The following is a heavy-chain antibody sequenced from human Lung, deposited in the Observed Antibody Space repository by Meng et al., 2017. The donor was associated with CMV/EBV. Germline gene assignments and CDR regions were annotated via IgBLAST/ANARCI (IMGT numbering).Heavy chain of an antibody. V-gene: IGHV2-5*01. CDR3: GNRRDSYDYSGRDV. Sequence: SGXXLVXPTETLTLTCTFSGFSLTTVGVGVGWIRQPPGKALEWLGVIYWNDDRRYNPSLQSRLALTKETSKNLVFLTLTNVDPADTATYFCGNRRDSYDYSGRDVGXKGTXVTVSS. D-gene: IGHD3-16*01. J-gene: IGHJ6*04. CDR1: GFSLTTVGVG. CDR2: IYWNDDR.